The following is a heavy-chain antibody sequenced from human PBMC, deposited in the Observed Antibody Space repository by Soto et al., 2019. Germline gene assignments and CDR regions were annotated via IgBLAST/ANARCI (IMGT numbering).Heavy chain of an antibody. CDR3: AKPKSSAGGYDAPMGY. V-gene: IGHV3-30*18. CDR1: GFTFSSYG. D-gene: IGHD5-12*01. J-gene: IGHJ4*02. Sequence: QVQLVESGGGVVQPGRSLRLSCAASGFTFSSYGMHWVRQAPGKGLEWVAVISYDGSNKYYADSVKGRFTISRDNSKNPLYLHMNSLRAEDTAVYYCAKPKSSAGGYDAPMGYWGQGTLVTVSS. CDR2: ISYDGSNK.